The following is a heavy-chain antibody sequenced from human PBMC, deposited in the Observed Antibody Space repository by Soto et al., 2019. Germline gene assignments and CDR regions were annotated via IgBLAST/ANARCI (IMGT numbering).Heavy chain of an antibody. D-gene: IGHD2-8*01. CDR3: TTDSYSTIIMGCFDY. CDR1: GFTFTNAW. V-gene: IGHV3-15*07. J-gene: IGHJ4*03. Sequence: PGGSLRLSCAASGFTFTNAWINWVRQAPGKGLEWVGRIKSKTDGGTTDYAEPVKGRFAISRDDSNNMVYLQMNSLKIEDTAVYYCTTDSYSTIIMGCFDYWGHGTLLTVSS. CDR2: IKSKTDGGTT.